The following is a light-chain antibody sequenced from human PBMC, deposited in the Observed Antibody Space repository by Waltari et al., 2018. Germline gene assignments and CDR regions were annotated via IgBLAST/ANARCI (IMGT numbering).Light chain of an antibody. CDR3: QVWDTGSDQYV. V-gene: IGLV3-21*02. CDR1: NIRMKR. CDR2: DDS. J-gene: IGLJ1*01. Sequence: SYVLTQPPAVSVAPGQTASLPCGGHNIRMKRVNLYQQKPGQAPALLVSDDSDRPSGIPERISGSNSGNTATLTISRVEAGDEADYYCQVWDTGSDQYVFATGTKVTVL.